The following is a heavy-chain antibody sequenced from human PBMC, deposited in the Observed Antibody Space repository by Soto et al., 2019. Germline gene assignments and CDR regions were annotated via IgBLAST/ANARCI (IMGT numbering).Heavy chain of an antibody. CDR2: IYDREST. V-gene: IGHV4-59*01. CDR1: GDSINIYY. CDR3: ARGKKYYYQGMDV. Sequence: KTSETLSLTCTFSGDSINIYYWTWIRQPPGKGLEWIGYIYDRESTSYKPSLKRRLTISVDTSKSQLSVKVKSVTAADTAVYYCARGKKYYYQGMDVWGQGTTVTVSS. J-gene: IGHJ6*02.